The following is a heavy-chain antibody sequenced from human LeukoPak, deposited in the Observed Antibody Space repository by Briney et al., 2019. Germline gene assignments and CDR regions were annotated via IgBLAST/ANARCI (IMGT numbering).Heavy chain of an antibody. D-gene: IGHD3-22*01. Sequence: ASVKVSCKASGYTFTGYYMHWVRQAPGQGLEWMGWINPNSGGTNYAQKFQGRVTMTRDTSISTAYMELSRLRSDDTAVYYCASSDSSGYYYYYYYMDVWGKGTTVTVSS. CDR2: INPNSGGT. J-gene: IGHJ6*03. V-gene: IGHV1-2*02. CDR1: GYTFTGYY. CDR3: ASSDSSGYYYYYYYMDV.